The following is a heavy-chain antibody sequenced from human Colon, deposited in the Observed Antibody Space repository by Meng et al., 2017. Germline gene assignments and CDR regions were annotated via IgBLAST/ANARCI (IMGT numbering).Heavy chain of an antibody. J-gene: IGHJ4*02. Sequence: QVPLQQWGPGLFKPSETLTLTCAINAGPFSGYYWIWNRQAPGTGLEWIGEINHSGDTHCNPSLKSRVSMSFDTSKKQFSLHLSSVTAADTAVYYCSSLLTLDYWGPGTLVTVSS. CDR3: SSLLTLDY. D-gene: IGHD2-15*01. CDR1: AGPFSGYY. V-gene: IGHV4-34*02. CDR2: INHSGDT.